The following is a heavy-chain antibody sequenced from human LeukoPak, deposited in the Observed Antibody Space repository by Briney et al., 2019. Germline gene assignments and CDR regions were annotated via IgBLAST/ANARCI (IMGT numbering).Heavy chain of an antibody. V-gene: IGHV1-18*01. CDR3: AREMGAPNWGNYYYYGMDV. CDR1: GGTFSSYA. Sequence: ASVKVSCKASGGTFSSYAISWVRQAPGQGLEWMGWISAYNGNTNYAQKLQGRVTMTTDTSTSTAYMELRSLRSDDTAVYYCAREMGAPNWGNYYYYGMDVWGQGTTVTVSS. D-gene: IGHD7-27*01. CDR2: ISAYNGNT. J-gene: IGHJ6*02.